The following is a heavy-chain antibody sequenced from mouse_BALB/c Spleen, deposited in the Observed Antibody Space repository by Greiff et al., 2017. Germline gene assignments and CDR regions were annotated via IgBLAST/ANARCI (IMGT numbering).Heavy chain of an antibody. Sequence: VQLQQSGPELVKPGASVKMSCKASGYTFTSYVMHWVKQKPGQGLEWIGYINPYNDGTKYNEKFKGKATLTSDKSSSTAYMELSSLTSEDSAVYYCARWGGPGAMDYWGQGTSVTVSS. CDR2: INPYNDGT. V-gene: IGHV1-14*01. CDR3: ARWGGPGAMDY. CDR1: GYTFTSYV. J-gene: IGHJ4*01.